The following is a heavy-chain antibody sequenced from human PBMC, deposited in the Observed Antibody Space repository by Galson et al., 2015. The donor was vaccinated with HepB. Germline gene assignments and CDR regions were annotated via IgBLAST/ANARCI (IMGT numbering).Heavy chain of an antibody. V-gene: IGHV3-11*06. CDR1: GFTFSDYY. CDR3: ARVGGRITGTMYRGGHLDY. D-gene: IGHD1-7*01. Sequence: SLRLSCAASGFTFSDYYMSWIRQAPGQGLEWVSYISSSSSYTNYADSVKGRFTISRDNAKNSLYLQMNSLRAEDTAVYYCARVGGRITGTMYRGGHLDYWGQGTLVTVST. J-gene: IGHJ4*02. CDR2: ISSSSSYT.